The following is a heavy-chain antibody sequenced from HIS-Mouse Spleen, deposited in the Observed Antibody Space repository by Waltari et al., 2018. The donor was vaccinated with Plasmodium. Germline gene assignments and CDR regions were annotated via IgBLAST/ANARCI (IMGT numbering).Heavy chain of an antibody. CDR3: ARTTYRSSSAKYYYYRMDV. CDR1: GFSLSTSGLC. CDR2: IDWDDAK. D-gene: IGHD6-6*01. J-gene: IGHJ6*02. Sequence: QVTLRESGPALVKPTQTLTLTCTFSGFSLSTSGLCVSWFRQPPGKALEWLARIDWDDAKYYSTCLKSRLTISKDTSKNQVVLTMSNMDPVDTATYYCARTTYRSSSAKYYYYRMDVWGQRTTVTVSS. V-gene: IGHV2-70*15.